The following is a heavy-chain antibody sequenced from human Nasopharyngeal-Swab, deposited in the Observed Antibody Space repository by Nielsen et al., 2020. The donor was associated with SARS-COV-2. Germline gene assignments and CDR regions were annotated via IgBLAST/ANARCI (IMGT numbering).Heavy chain of an antibody. CDR3: ARDLRLNEEDHY. CDR2: IWYDGGNK. D-gene: IGHD2-15*01. Sequence: GGSLRLSCAASGFTFSSYGMHWVRQAPGKGLEWVAVIWYDGGNKYYADSVKGRFTISRDNSKNTLYLQMNSLRAEDTAVYYCARDLRLNEEDHYWGQGTLVTVSS. J-gene: IGHJ4*02. CDR1: GFTFSSYG. V-gene: IGHV3-33*01.